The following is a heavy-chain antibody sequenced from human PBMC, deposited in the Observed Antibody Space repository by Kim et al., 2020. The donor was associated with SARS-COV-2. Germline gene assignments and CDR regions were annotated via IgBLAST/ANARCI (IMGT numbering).Heavy chain of an antibody. D-gene: IGHD3-10*01. J-gene: IGHJ6*02. CDR1: GFTFSSYE. Sequence: GGSLRLSCAASGFTFSSYEMNWVRQAPGKGLEWVSYISSSGSTIYYADSVKGRFTISRDNAKNSLYLQMNSLRAEDTAVYYCARDRGTYGSGSYYNVWGFSYYYYYGMDVWGQGTTVTVSS. CDR3: ARDRGTYGSGSYYNVWGFSYYYYYGMDV. V-gene: IGHV3-48*03. CDR2: ISSSGSTI.